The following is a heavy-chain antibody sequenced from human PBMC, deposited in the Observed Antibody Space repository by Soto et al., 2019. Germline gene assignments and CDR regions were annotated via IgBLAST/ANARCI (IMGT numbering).Heavy chain of an antibody. CDR1: GASISSYY. CDR3: ATTPYYCGSGSYLHH. V-gene: IGHV4-59*01. D-gene: IGHD3-10*01. Sequence: SETLSLTCTVSGASISSYYWSWVRLPPGTGLEWVGYISYSWSNNYNPCPQSRVTMSVETSKTQFSLELSAVAAADTTVYYCATTPYYCGSGSYLHHWGQGTLVTVSS. J-gene: IGHJ4*02. CDR2: ISYSWSN.